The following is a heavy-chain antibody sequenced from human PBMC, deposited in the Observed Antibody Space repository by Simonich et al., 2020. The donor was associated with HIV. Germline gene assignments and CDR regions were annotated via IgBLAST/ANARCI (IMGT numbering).Heavy chain of an antibody. CDR2: INPSGST. Sequence: QVQLQQWGAGLLKPSETLSLTCAVYGGSFSGYYWSWIRQPPGKGLEWIGEINPSGSTNYNPSLKSRVTRSVDTSKNQFSLKLSSVTAADTDRYYCATNRPPGGYSSSWSLWFWGQGTLVTVSS. CDR1: GGSFSGYY. CDR3: ATNRPPGGYSSSWSLWF. V-gene: IGHV4-34*01. D-gene: IGHD6-13*01. J-gene: IGHJ4*02.